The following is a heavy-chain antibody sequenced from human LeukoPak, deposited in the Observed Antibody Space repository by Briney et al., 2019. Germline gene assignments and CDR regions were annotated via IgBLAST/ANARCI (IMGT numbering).Heavy chain of an antibody. CDR1: GVSISSYY. CDR3: SGSYLYYYYYYMNV. D-gene: IGHD1-26*01. V-gene: IGHV4-59*03. Sequence: SETLSLTSTVSGVSISSYYWCWIRQPPGKGLEWIWYMYYSGSTNYNPSLKSRVTISVDTSKNQFSLKLSSVTAADTAVYYCSGSYLYYYYYYMNVWGKGTTVTISS. J-gene: IGHJ6*03. CDR2: MYYSGST.